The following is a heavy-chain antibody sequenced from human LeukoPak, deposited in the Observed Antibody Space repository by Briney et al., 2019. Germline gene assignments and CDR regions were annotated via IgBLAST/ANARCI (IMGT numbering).Heavy chain of an antibody. CDR3: ARMTVSGRDNWFDP. D-gene: IGHD6-19*01. CDR2: LNPNSGNT. CDR1: GYTFTSYD. Sequence: ASVKVSCKASGYTFTSYDINWVRQATGQGLGWMGWLNPNSGNTGYAQKFQGRVTITRNTSIKTAYMELSSLTSEDTAVYYCARMTVSGRDNWFDPWGQGTLVTVSS. J-gene: IGHJ5*02. V-gene: IGHV1-8*03.